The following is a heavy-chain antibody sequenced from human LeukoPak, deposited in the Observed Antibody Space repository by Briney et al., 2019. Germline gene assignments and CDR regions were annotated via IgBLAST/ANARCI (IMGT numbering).Heavy chain of an antibody. CDR3: VRAPYYGSGHNWFDP. Sequence: SETLSLTCTVSGGSISSYYWSWIRQPAGKGLEWIGRIYTSGSTNYNPSLKSRVTMSVDTSKNQFSLKLSSVTAADTAVYYCVRAPYYGSGHNWFDPWGQGTLVTVSS. D-gene: IGHD3-10*01. CDR2: IYTSGST. V-gene: IGHV4-4*07. J-gene: IGHJ5*02. CDR1: GGSISSYY.